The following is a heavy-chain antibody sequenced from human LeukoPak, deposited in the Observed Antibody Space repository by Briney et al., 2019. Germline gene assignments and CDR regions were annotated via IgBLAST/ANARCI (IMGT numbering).Heavy chain of an antibody. CDR1: GFTFSSYS. CDR2: ISSSSSTI. CDR3: ARDLSEPHWYSSGWSLDV. Sequence: GGSLRLSCAASGFTFSSYSMNWVRQAPGKGLEWVSYISSSSSTIYYADSVKGRFTISRDNAKSSLYLQMNSLRAEDTAVYYCARDLSEPHWYSSGWSLDVWGQGTMVTVSS. D-gene: IGHD6-19*01. V-gene: IGHV3-48*04. J-gene: IGHJ6*02.